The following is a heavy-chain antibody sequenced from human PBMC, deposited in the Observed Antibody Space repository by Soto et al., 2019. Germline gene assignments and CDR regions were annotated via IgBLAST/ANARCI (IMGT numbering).Heavy chain of an antibody. V-gene: IGHV5-51*01. CDR2: IYPGDSDI. Sequence: GESLKISCKGSGYSFTTYWIGWVRQMPGEGLEWMGVIYPGDSDIRFSPSFQGQVTISADMSLSTAYLQWSSLRVSDTAMYYCARQGEGDSSGYYYYGMDVWGQGTTVTVSS. D-gene: IGHD3-22*01. CDR3: ARQGEGDSSGYYYYGMDV. CDR1: GYSFTTYW. J-gene: IGHJ6*02.